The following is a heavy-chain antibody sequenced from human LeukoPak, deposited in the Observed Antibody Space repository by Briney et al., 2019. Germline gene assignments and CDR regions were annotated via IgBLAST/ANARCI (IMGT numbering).Heavy chain of an antibody. Sequence: SFTSYWIGWVRQMPGKGLEWIGRVYYSGSTYYNPSLESRITVSVDTSKNQFSLKLSSVIAADTAVYYCATVNAAAGNYWYVDLWGRGSLVTVSS. CDR2: VYYSGST. V-gene: IGHV4-39*07. CDR3: ATVNAAAGNYWYVDL. D-gene: IGHD6-13*01. J-gene: IGHJ2*01. CDR1: SFTSYW.